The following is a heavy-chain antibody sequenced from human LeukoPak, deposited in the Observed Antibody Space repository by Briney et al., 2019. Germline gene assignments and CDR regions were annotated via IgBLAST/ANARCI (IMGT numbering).Heavy chain of an antibody. Sequence: GGSLRLSCAASGFTFSSYAMTWVRQAPGKGLEWVSSISSSSSYIYYADSVKGRFTISGDNAKNSLYLQMNSLRAEDTAVYYCARGLLWFGELFGGGQGTLVTVSS. J-gene: IGHJ4*02. V-gene: IGHV3-21*01. CDR1: GFTFSSYA. D-gene: IGHD3-10*01. CDR2: ISSSSSYI. CDR3: ARGLLWFGELFG.